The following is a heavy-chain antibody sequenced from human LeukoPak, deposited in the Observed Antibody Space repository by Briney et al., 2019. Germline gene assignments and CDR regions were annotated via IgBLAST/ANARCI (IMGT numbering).Heavy chain of an antibody. CDR3: ARHVGGSRYYDFWSGYYSDF. Sequence: SETLSLTCTVSGGSISGYYWNWIRQSPGKGLEWIAYIHYSGSTHYNPSLKSRVSISLDTSKNQFSLILSSVTATDTAVYYCARHVGGSRYYDFWSGYYSDFWGQGTLVTVSS. V-gene: IGHV4-59*08. J-gene: IGHJ4*02. CDR1: GGSISGYY. CDR2: IHYSGST. D-gene: IGHD3-3*01.